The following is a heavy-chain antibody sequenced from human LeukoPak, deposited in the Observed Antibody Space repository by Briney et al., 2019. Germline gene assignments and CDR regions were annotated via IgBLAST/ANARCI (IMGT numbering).Heavy chain of an antibody. CDR2: IYASGST. D-gene: IGHD6-19*01. Sequence: SETLSLTCTVSGGSISSGSYYWSWIRQPAGKGLEWIGRIYASGSTNYNPSLKSRVTISVDTSKNQFSLKLSSVTAADTAVYYCARGRAVAGTDGGLLDYWGQGTLVTVSS. CDR1: GGSISSGSYY. CDR3: ARGRAVAGTDGGLLDY. J-gene: IGHJ4*02. V-gene: IGHV4-61*02.